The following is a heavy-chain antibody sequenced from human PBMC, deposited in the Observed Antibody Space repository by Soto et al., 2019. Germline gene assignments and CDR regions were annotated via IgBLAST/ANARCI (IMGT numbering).Heavy chain of an antibody. CDR2: INPSGGST. CDR1: GYTFTSYY. D-gene: IGHD2-8*01. Sequence: ASVKVSCQASGYTFTSYYMHWVRQAPGQGLEWMGIINPSGGSTSYAQKFQGRVTMTRDTSTSTVYMELSSLRSEDTAVYYCAREGRGYCTNGVCPDEYYYYGMDVWGQGTTVTVSS. J-gene: IGHJ6*02. V-gene: IGHV1-46*01. CDR3: AREGRGYCTNGVCPDEYYYYGMDV.